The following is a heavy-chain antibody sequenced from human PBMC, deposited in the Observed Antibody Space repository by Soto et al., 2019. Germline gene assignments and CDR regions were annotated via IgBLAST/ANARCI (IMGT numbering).Heavy chain of an antibody. CDR3: AGYDILTGYPRYYFDY. J-gene: IGHJ4*02. CDR2: IYYSGST. Sequence: SSETLSLTCTVSGGSISSYYWSWIRQPPGKGLEWIGYIYYSGSTNYNPSLKSRVTISVDTSKNQFSLKLSSVTAADTAVYYCAGYDILTGYPRYYFDYWGQGTLVTVSS. D-gene: IGHD3-9*01. CDR1: GGSISSYY. V-gene: IGHV4-59*08.